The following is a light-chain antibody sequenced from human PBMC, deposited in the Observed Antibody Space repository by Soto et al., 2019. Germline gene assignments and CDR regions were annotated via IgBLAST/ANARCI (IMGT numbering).Light chain of an antibody. CDR3: QQYGSSGT. CDR2: GAS. Sequence: ELVLTQSPGTLSLSPGERATLSCGASQSVSNNYLAWYKQKPGQAPRLLIYGASNRATGIPDRFSGSGSGTDFTLTIRRLEPEDFAVYYCQQYGSSGTFGQGTKVDIK. V-gene: IGKV3-20*01. J-gene: IGKJ1*01. CDR1: QSVSNNY.